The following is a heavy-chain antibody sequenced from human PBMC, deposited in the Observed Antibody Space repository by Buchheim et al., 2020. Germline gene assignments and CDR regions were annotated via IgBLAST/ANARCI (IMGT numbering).Heavy chain of an antibody. D-gene: IGHD3-3*01. J-gene: IGHJ4*02. CDR1: GFSFSSYA. CDR2: ITNSGANT. Sequence: EAQLLESGGTLVQPGGSLRLSCAASGFSFSSYAMSWVRQAPGKGLEWVSGITNSGANTYYAHSVKGRFTISRDNSKNTLYLQMNSLRADDTAVYYCAKYYDFLSGPNYWGQGTL. CDR3: AKYYDFLSGPNY. V-gene: IGHV3-23*01.